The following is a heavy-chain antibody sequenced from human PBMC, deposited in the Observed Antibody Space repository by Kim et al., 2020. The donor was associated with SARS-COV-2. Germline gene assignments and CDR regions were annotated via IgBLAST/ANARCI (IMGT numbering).Heavy chain of an antibody. D-gene: IGHD3-9*01. J-gene: IGHJ4*02. CDR1: GGSISSSSYY. CDR3: ARLKDILTGYSDY. Sequence: SETLSLTCTVSGGSISSSSYYWGWIRQPPGKGLEWIGSIYYSGSTYYNPSLKSRVTISVDTSKNQFSLKLSSVTAADTAVYYCARLKDILTGYSDYWGQGTLVTVSS. CDR2: IYYSGST. V-gene: IGHV4-39*01.